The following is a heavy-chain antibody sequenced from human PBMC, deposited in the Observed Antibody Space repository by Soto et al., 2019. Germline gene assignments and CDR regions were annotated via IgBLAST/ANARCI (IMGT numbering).Heavy chain of an antibody. CDR2: ISGNGRST. Sequence: GGSLRLSCAASGFTFSNYAMSWARQAPGRGLEWVASISGNGRSTYYADSVKGRFTISRDNSKNTLYLQMNRLRVEDTAVYYCSKGSRVRPQWPHLDNWGQGTLATDS. D-gene: IGHD6-19*01. J-gene: IGHJ4*02. CDR3: SKGSRVRPQWPHLDN. V-gene: IGHV3-23*01. CDR1: GFTFSNYA.